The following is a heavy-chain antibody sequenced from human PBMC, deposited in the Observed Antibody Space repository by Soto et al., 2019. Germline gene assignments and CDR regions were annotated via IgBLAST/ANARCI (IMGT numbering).Heavy chain of an antibody. CDR2: IKSNTDGGTA. D-gene: IGHD6-19*01. CDR3: ATGVKYSSGWKGAFDI. V-gene: IGHV3-15*07. CDR1: GFTFSYAW. J-gene: IGHJ3*02. Sequence: EAQLVESGGGLVKPGGSLRLSCAASGFTFSYAWMNWVRQAPGKGLEWVGRIKSNTDGGTADYGAPVKGRFTMSRDDSENTLYLQMNSLKTEDTAIYYCATGVKYSSGWKGAFDIWGQGTMVTVSP.